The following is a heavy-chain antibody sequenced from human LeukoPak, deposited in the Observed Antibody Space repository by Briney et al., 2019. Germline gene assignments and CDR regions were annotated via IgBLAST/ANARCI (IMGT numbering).Heavy chain of an antibody. Sequence: GGSLRLSCAASGFTFSSYAMHWVRQAPGKGLEWVAVISYDGSNKYYADSAKGRFTISRDNSKNTLYLQMNSLRAEDTAVYYCARVLRFWGATNPHFDYWGQGTLVTVSS. CDR2: ISYDGSNK. J-gene: IGHJ4*02. CDR1: GFTFSSYA. CDR3: ARVLRFWGATNPHFDY. V-gene: IGHV3-30-3*01. D-gene: IGHD3-16*01.